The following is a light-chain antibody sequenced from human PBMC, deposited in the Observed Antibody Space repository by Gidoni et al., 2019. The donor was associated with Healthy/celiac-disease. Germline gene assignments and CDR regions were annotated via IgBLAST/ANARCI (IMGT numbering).Light chain of an antibody. CDR1: QSVSSY. V-gene: IGKV3-11*01. CDR3: KRGGNWPPVT. J-gene: IGKJ5*01. CDR2: DAS. Sequence: EIVLTQSPATLSLSPGERATLSCRASQSVSSYLAWYQQKPGQAPRLLIYDASNRPTGTPARFGGRGSGKDFTLTFGSQRLEILEVIYCKRGGNWPPVTFGQXKQRRLN.